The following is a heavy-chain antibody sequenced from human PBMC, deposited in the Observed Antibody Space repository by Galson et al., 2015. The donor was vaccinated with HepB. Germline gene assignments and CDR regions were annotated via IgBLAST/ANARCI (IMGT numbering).Heavy chain of an antibody. CDR2: ISGSGGST. CDR3: AKDLTDIVVVPAATNWFDP. V-gene: IGHV3-23*01. D-gene: IGHD2-2*01. J-gene: IGHJ5*02. CDR1: GFTFSSYA. Sequence: SLRLSCAASGFTFSSYAMSWVRQAPGKGLEWVSAISGSGGSTYYADSVKGRFTISRDNSKNTLYLQMNSLRAEDTAVYYCAKDLTDIVVVPAATNWFDPWGQGTLVTVSS.